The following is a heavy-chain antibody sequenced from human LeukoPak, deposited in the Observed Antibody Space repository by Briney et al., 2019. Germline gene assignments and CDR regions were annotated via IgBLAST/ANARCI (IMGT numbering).Heavy chain of an antibody. V-gene: IGHV4-39*07. CDR1: GGSISSSSYY. CDR2: IYYSGST. D-gene: IGHD6-13*01. J-gene: IGHJ6*03. CDR3: ARRTQQLVRYYYYYYYMDV. Sequence: PSETLSLTCTVSGGSISSSSYYWGWIRQPPGKGLEWIGSIYYSGSTYYNPSLKSRVTISVDTSKNQFSLKLSSVTAADTAVYYCARRTQQLVRYYYYYYYMDVWGKGTTVTVSS.